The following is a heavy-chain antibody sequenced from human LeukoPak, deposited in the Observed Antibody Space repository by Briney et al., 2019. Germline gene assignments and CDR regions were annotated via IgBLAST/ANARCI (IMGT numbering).Heavy chain of an antibody. J-gene: IGHJ3*02. CDR3: AKDFSVWGSYPAFDT. D-gene: IGHD1-26*01. CDR2: ISGSGGTT. V-gene: IGHV3-23*01. Sequence: GGPLRLSCAASGFTFSSYAMSWVRQAPGKGLEWVSAISGSGGTTYYADSVEGRFTISRDNSKNTPYLQMNSLRAEDTAVYYCAKDFSVWGSYPAFDTWGQGTMVTVSS. CDR1: GFTFSSYA.